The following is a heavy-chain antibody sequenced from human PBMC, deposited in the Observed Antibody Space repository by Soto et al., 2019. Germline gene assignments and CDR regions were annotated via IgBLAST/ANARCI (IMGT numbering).Heavy chain of an antibody. Sequence: PSETLSLTCAVYGGSFRGYYWRWISQPPGKGLEWIGEINHSGSTNYNPSLKSRVTISVDTSKNQFPLKLSSVTAADTAVYYCASASSGPLYYYYYGMDVWGQGTTVTVSS. V-gene: IGHV4-34*01. CDR2: INHSGST. CDR3: ASASSGPLYYYYYGMDV. CDR1: GGSFRGYY. J-gene: IGHJ6*02. D-gene: IGHD3-10*01.